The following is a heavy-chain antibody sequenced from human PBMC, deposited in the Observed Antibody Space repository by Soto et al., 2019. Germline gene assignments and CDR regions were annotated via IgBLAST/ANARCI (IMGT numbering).Heavy chain of an antibody. Sequence: VQLVESGGGLVQPGGSLRLSCAASGFPFSMSAMTWVRQAPGKGLEWVSTTGLNGRTTYYADSVKGRFTVSRDNTKNTLDLQMSSLRAEDTAVYYCATVHSTSRSFDYWGQGTLVTVSS. V-gene: IGHV3-23*04. CDR3: ATVHSTSRSFDY. CDR2: TGLNGRTT. D-gene: IGHD6-6*01. J-gene: IGHJ4*02. CDR1: GFPFSMSA.